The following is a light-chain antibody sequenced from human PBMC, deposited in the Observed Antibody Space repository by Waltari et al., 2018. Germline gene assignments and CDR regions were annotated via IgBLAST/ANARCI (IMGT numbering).Light chain of an antibody. CDR2: DAS. Sequence: EIVLTQSPVTLSLSPGETATLSCRASPSISSHLACYQQKPGQAPRLLIYDASTRASGIPPRFSGGGSGTDFTLTISSLQSEDFAVYYCLQYNYWPPVTFGGGTTVEVK. J-gene: IGKJ4*01. CDR1: PSISSH. V-gene: IGKV3-15*01. CDR3: LQYNYWPPVT.